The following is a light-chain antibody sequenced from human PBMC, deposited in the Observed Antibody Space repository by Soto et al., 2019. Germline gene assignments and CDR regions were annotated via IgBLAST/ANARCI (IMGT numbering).Light chain of an antibody. CDR3: QQYDNWPPLT. CDR2: GAS. J-gene: IGKJ4*01. Sequence: EIVMTQSPATLSVSPGERATLSCRASQSVHSSLAWYQQRPGQAPRLLIYGASTRATGIPVRFSGSGYGTEFTLTISSLQSEDFAVYSCQQYDNWPPLTFGGGTKVEIK. CDR1: QSVHSS. V-gene: IGKV3-15*01.